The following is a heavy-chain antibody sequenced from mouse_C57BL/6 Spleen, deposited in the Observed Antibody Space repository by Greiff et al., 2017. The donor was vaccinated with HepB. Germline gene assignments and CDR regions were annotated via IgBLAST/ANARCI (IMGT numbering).Heavy chain of an antibody. V-gene: IGHV1-80*01. CDR3: ARFGSSLFDY. Sequence: QVQLKQSGAELVKPGASVKISCKASGYAFSSYWTNWVKQRPGKGLEWIGQIYPGDGDTNYNGKFKGKATLTADKSSSTAYMQLSSLTSEDSAVYFCARFGSSLFDYWGQGTTLTVSS. D-gene: IGHD1-1*01. CDR2: IYPGDGDT. J-gene: IGHJ2*01. CDR1: GYAFSSYW.